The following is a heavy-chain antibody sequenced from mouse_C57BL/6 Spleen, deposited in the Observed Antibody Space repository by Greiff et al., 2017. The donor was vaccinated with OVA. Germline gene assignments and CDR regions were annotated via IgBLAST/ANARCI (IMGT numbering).Heavy chain of an antibody. J-gene: IGHJ1*03. Sequence: VQLQQSGAELVRPGASVTLSCKASGYTFTDYEMHWVKQTPVHGLEWIGAIDPETGGTAYNQKFKGQATLTADKSSSTAYMELRSLTSEDSAVYYCTRGGPLGYVDVWGTGTTLTVSS. V-gene: IGHV1-15*01. CDR3: TRGGPLGYVDV. CDR1: GYTFTDYE. CDR2: IDPETGGT.